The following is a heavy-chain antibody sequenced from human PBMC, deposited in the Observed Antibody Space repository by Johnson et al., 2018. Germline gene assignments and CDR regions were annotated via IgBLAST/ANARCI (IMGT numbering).Heavy chain of an antibody. D-gene: IGHD4-11*01. CDR3: ARMYSTDFDS. CDR1: GFSFSGYS. J-gene: IGHJ4*02. Sequence: VQLVESGGGLAKPGGSLRLSCAASGFSFSGYSMNWVRQAPGKGMEWVSSISRSSSLIYYADSLKGRFTISRDNAKNSLYLQMNSLRAEDTAVYYRARMYSTDFDSWGQGILVTVSS. CDR2: ISRSSSLI. V-gene: IGHV3-21*01.